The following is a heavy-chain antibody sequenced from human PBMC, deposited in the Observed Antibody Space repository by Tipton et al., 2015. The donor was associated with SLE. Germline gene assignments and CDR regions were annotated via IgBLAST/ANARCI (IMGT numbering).Heavy chain of an antibody. V-gene: IGHV4-61*05. CDR3: ARHAGDYAYFDS. Sequence: TLSLTCTLSGDSISNNNYYWGWIRQPPGKGLEWIGNINDSGSTSYNPSLKSRVTISEDTSKQQFSLKLTSLTAADTAVYYCARHAGDYAYFDSWGQGILVTVSS. D-gene: IGHD4-17*01. CDR2: INDSGST. CDR1: GDSISNNNYY. J-gene: IGHJ4*02.